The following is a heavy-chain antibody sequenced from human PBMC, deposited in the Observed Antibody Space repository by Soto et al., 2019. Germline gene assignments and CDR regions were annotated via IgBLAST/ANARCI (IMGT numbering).Heavy chain of an antibody. V-gene: IGHV1-46*01. CDR3: ARRAYNYANMDV. D-gene: IGHD5-18*01. Sequence: QVQLVQSGAEVKKPGASVKVSCETSGYTFTTYYMHWVRRAPGQGLEWMGMSNPSGGSTSYAQTLQGRVTMTRDTSTRTIYIDLSSLRFDDTAIYYCARRAYNYANMDVWGQGTTVTVSS. CDR1: GYTFTTYY. J-gene: IGHJ6*02. CDR2: SNPSGGST.